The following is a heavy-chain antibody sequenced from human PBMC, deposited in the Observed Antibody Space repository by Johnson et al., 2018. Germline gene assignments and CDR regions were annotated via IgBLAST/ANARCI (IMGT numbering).Heavy chain of an antibody. Sequence: QVQLVQSGGGVVQPGRSLRLSCGAAGFTFRPYGMPWVRQAPGKGLEWVAVISSDGSNKYYADSERGRFTISRDNFKNTLYLQMNSLRPEDTAGEYCAKGGEGNDDTPAYYHYMDVWGKGTTVTVTS. V-gene: IGHV3-30*18. CDR2: ISSDGSNK. J-gene: IGHJ6*03. CDR3: AKGGEGNDDTPAYYHYMDV. CDR1: GFTFRPYG. D-gene: IGHD1-1*01.